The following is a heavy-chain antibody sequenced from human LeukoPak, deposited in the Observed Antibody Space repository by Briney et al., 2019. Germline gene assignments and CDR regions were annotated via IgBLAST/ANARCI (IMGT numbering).Heavy chain of an antibody. J-gene: IGHJ6*02. CDR2: INPSGGST. Sequence: ASVKVSCKASGYTFTDFHMHWVRQAPGQGLEWMGIINPSGGSTSYAQKFQGRVTMTRDTSTSTVYMELSSLRSEDTAVYYCERDIGYGMDVWGQGTTVTVSS. V-gene: IGHV1-46*01. CDR1: GYTFTDFH. CDR3: ERDIGYGMDV.